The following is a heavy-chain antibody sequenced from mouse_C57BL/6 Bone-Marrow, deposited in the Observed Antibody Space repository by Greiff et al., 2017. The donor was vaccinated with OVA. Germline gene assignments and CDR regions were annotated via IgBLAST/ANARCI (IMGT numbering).Heavy chain of an antibody. V-gene: IGHV5-16*01. CDR2: INYDGSST. CDR3: AREGLYYGGFAY. CDR1: GFTFSDYY. D-gene: IGHD1-1*01. J-gene: IGHJ3*01. Sequence: EVMLVESEGGLVQPGSSMKLSCTASGFTFSDYYMAWVRQVPEKGLEWVANINYDGSSTYYLDSLKSRFIISRDNAKNILYLQMSSLKSEDTATYYCAREGLYYGGFAYWGQGTLVTVSA.